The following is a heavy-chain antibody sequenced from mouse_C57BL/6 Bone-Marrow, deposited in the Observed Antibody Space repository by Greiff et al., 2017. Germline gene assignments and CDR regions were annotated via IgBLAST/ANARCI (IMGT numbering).Heavy chain of an antibody. CDR1: GYTFTSYW. CDR2: IHPNSGST. D-gene: IGHD2-3*01. J-gene: IGHJ2*01. Sequence: VQLQQPGAELVKPGASVKLSCKASGYTFTSYWMHWVKQRPGQGLEWIGMIHPNSGSTNYNEKFKSKATLTVDKSSSTAYMPLSSLTSEDSAVYDLARRGYDGLDYFDYWGQGTTLTVAS. CDR3: ARRGYDGLDYFDY. V-gene: IGHV1-64*01.